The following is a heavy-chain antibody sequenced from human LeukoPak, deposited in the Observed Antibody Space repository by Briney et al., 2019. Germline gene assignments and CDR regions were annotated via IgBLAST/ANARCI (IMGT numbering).Heavy chain of an antibody. CDR1: GFPFSNYA. D-gene: IGHD1-7*01. CDR3: AKGGWNYGTDY. Sequence: GGSLRLSCAASGFPFSNYAMSWVRQAPGKGLEWVSAISGSGAGTYYADSVRGRFTISRDNSKNSLYLQMNSLRTEDTALYYCAKGGWNYGTDYWGQGTLVTVSS. CDR2: ISGSGAGT. V-gene: IGHV3-23*01. J-gene: IGHJ4*02.